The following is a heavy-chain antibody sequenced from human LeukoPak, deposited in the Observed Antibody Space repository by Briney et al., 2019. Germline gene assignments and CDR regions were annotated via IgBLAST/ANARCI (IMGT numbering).Heavy chain of an antibody. Sequence: ASVKVSCKASGYIFTTYGISWVRQAPGQGLEWMGWISPYNGHRNHAQKFQGRVTLTTDPSTSTAFMELRSLRFDDTAVYYCARESVTTFGLDWFDPWGQGTLVTVSS. CDR3: ARESVTTFGLDWFDP. V-gene: IGHV1-18*01. CDR1: GYIFTTYG. D-gene: IGHD3-16*01. J-gene: IGHJ5*02. CDR2: ISPYNGHR.